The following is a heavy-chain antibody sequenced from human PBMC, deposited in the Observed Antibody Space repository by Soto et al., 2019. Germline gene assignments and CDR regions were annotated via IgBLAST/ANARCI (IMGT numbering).Heavy chain of an antibody. CDR2: IYYSGST. D-gene: IGHD5-18*01. CDR1: GGSVSSGSYC. J-gene: IGHJ4*02. V-gene: IGHV4-61*01. Sequence: PSETLSLTCTVSGGSVSSGSYCWSWIRQPPGKGLEWIGYIYYSGSTNYNPSLKSRVTISVDTSKNQFSLKLSSVTAADTAVYYCARISGYSYGLPPYFDYWGQGTLVTVSS. CDR3: ARISGYSYGLPPYFDY.